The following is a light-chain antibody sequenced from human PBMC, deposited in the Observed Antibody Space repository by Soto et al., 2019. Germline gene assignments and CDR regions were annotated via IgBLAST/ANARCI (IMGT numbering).Light chain of an antibody. V-gene: IGLV2-14*01. CDR2: EVS. CDR3: ISYTGSSTSYV. J-gene: IGLJ1*01. CDR1: SSDVGAYNH. Sequence: QLVLTQPASVSGSPGQSITISCPGTSSDVGAYNHVAWYQQHPGKAPKFMIYEVSNRPSGVSNRFSGSKSGNTASLTISGLQAEDEADYYCISYTGSSTSYVFGTGTKLTVL.